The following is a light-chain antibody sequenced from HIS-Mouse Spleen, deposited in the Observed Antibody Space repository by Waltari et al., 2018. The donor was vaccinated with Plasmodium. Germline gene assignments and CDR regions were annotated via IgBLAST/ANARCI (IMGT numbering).Light chain of an antibody. V-gene: IGLV2-23*01. CDR2: EGS. CDR1: SSEVGRYNF. Sequence: QSALTQPASVSGSPGQSITISCTGTSSEVGRYNFVHWSQQHQGNAPKLMIYEGSKRPSGVSNRFSGSKSGNTASLTISGLQAEDEADYYCCSYAGSSTYVFGTGTKVTVL. J-gene: IGLJ1*01. CDR3: CSYAGSSTYV.